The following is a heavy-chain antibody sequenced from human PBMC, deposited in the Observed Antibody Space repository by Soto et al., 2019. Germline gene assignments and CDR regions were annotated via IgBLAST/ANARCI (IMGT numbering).Heavy chain of an antibody. V-gene: IGHV1-24*01. CDR1: GYSLTELS. CDR3: ATSEQCGVRRDPHDF. D-gene: IGHD1-1*01. CDR2: VDPEDGET. J-gene: IGHJ3*01. Sequence: SCKVSGYSLTELSMHWVRQAPGKGLEWMGGVDPEDGETIYAQKFQRRVTMTEATSTDTAYMERSSLRSEDKDVYFCATSEQCGVRRDPHDFWGQGTLVTVSS.